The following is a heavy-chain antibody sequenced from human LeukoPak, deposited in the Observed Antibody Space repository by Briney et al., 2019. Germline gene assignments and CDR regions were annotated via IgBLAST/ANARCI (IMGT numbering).Heavy chain of an antibody. CDR2: ISGSGGST. V-gene: IGHV3-23*01. D-gene: IGHD3-10*01. Sequence: GGSLRLSCAASGFTFSSYAMSWVRQAPGKGLEWVSAISGSGGSTYYADSVKGRFTISRDNSKNTLYLQMNSLRAEDTAVYYCAKGSVLLWFGESPIFDYWGQGTLVTVSS. CDR3: AKGSVLLWFGESPIFDY. CDR1: GFTFSSYA. J-gene: IGHJ4*02.